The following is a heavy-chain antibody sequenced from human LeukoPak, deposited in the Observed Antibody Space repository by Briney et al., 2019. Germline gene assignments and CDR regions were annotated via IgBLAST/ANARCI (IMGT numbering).Heavy chain of an antibody. CDR2: ISDSGGTT. V-gene: IGHV3-23*01. Sequence: GGSLRLSCAVAGITLSNYGMSWVRQAPGKGLEWVAGISDSGGTTNYADSVKGRFTISRDNRKNTLYLQMNSLRAEDTAVYFCAKRGVVIRVILVGFHKQAYYFDSWGQGALVTVSS. J-gene: IGHJ4*02. D-gene: IGHD3-22*01. CDR3: AKRGVVIRVILVGFHKQAYYFDS. CDR1: GITLSNYG.